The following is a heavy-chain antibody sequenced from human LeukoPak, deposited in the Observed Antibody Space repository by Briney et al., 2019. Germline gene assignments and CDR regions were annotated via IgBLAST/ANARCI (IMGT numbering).Heavy chain of an antibody. CDR3: ARGSRPYSSSGPWFDP. D-gene: IGHD6-13*01. J-gene: IGHJ5*02. V-gene: IGHV4-59*01. CDR1: GGSISSYY. Sequence: SSETLSLTCTVSGGSISSYYWSWIRQPPGKGLEWIGYIYYSGSTNYNPSLKSRVTISVDTSKSQFSLKLSSVTAADTAVYYCARGSRPYSSSGPWFDPWGQGTLVTVSS. CDR2: IYYSGST.